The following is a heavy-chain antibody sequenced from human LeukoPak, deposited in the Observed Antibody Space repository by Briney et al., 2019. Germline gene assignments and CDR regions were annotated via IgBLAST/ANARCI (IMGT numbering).Heavy chain of an antibody. CDR3: ARQQSANGPTND. J-gene: IGHJ4*02. Sequence: SETLSLTCSVSGVSVSTSSCSWIRQPPGKGLEWIGYIHNSGNTYYNPSLTSRVTISVDTSKNQLSLKLSSVTASDTAVYYCARQQSANGPTNDWGQGTLVTVSS. D-gene: IGHD2/OR15-2a*01. CDR1: GVSVSTSS. V-gene: IGHV4-59*08. CDR2: IHNSGNT.